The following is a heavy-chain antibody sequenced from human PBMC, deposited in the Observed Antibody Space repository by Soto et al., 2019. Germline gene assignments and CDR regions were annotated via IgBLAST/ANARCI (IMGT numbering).Heavy chain of an antibody. D-gene: IGHD1-26*01. CDR1: GGSISSSSYY. J-gene: IGHJ3*02. CDR3: ARHPDGGEIVGATGGYAFDI. Sequence: QLQLQESGPGLVKPSETLSLTCTVSGGSISSSSYYWGWIRQPPGKGLEWIGSIYYSGSTYYNPSLKSRVTISVDTSKNQFSLKLSSVTAADTAVYYCARHPDGGEIVGATGGYAFDIWGQGTMVTVSS. V-gene: IGHV4-39*01. CDR2: IYYSGST.